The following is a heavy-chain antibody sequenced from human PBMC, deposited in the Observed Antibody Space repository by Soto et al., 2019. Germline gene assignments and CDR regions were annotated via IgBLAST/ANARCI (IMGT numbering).Heavy chain of an antibody. J-gene: IGHJ3*02. CDR2: ITSTSSLI. CDR1: RFTFSTYT. Sequence: EVQLVESGGGLVKPGGSLRLSCAASRFTFSTYTMNWVRQAPGKGLEWVSSITSTSSLIFYADSVKGRFTISRDNAKNSLYLQMNSLTAEDTAVYYCARRSTETYGVKGAFDIWGQGTMVTVSS. V-gene: IGHV3-21*01. CDR3: ARRSTETYGVKGAFDI. D-gene: IGHD4-17*01.